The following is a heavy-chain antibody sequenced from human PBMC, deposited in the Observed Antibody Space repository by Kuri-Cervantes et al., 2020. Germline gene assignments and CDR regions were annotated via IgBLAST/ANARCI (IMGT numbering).Heavy chain of an antibody. CDR1: GFSFSSYS. Sequence: GGSLRLSCAASGFSFSSYSMNWVRQAPGKGLEWVSLISWDGGSTYYADSVKGRFTISRDNSKNSLYLQMNSLRAEDTALYYCAKASGFFDLWGRGTLVTVSS. CDR3: AKASGFFDL. V-gene: IGHV3-43D*03. CDR2: ISWDGGST. J-gene: IGHJ2*01. D-gene: IGHD2-15*01.